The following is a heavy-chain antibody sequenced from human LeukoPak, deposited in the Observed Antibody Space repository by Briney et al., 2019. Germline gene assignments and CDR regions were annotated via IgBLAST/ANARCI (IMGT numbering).Heavy chain of an antibody. J-gene: IGHJ6*03. CDR3: ARVGDGYRNYYYYYYMDV. Sequence: PSETLSLTCTVPGGSISSSSYYWGWIRQPPGKGLEWTGSIYYSGSTYYNPSLKSRVTISVDTSKNQFSLKLSSVTAADTAVYYCARVGDGYRNYYYYYYMDVWGKGTTVTVSS. CDR1: GGSISSSSYY. D-gene: IGHD5-24*01. CDR2: IYYSGST. V-gene: IGHV4-39*07.